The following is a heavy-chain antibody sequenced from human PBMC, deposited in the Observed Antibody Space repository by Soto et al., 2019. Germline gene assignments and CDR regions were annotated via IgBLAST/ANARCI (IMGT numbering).Heavy chain of an antibody. J-gene: IGHJ6*02. D-gene: IGHD2-21*02. CDR2: IIPIFGTA. CDR3: AKPVAYCGGDCYNHYYYYGMDV. Sequence: GASVKVSCKASGGTFSSYAISWVRRAPGQGLEWMGGIIPIFGTANYAQKFQGRVTITADESTSTAYMELSSLRSEDTAVYYCAKPVAYCGGDCYNHYYYYGMDVWGQGTTVTASS. CDR1: GGTFSSYA. V-gene: IGHV1-69*13.